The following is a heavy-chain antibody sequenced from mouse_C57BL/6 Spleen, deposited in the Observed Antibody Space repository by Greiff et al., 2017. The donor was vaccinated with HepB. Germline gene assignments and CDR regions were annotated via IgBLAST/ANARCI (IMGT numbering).Heavy chain of an antibody. V-gene: IGHV5-17*01. CDR2: ISSGSSTI. J-gene: IGHJ4*01. Sequence: DVQLVESGGGLVKPGGSLKLSCAASGFTFSDYGMHWVRQAPEKGLEWVAYISSGSSTIYYADTVKGRFTISRDNAKNTLFLQMTSLRSEDTAMYYCARPTVYYYAMDYWGQGTSVTVSS. CDR1: GFTFSDYG. CDR3: ARPTVYYYAMDY. D-gene: IGHD5-1*01.